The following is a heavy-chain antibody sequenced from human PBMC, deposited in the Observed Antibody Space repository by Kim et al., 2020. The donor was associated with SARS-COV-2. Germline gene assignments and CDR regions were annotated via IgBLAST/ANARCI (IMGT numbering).Heavy chain of an antibody. CDR1: GLTFSIYV. V-gene: IGHV3-23*01. J-gene: IGHJ6*04. Sequence: GGSLRLSCAASGLTFSIYVMNWVRQAPGKGLEWVSGISDSGGSTYYAYSVRGRFTISRDNSKNILHLQMNSLRAVDTAVYFCAKGRLKNLDVWGRGTTVTVSS. CDR2: ISDSGGST. CDR3: AKGRLKNLDV.